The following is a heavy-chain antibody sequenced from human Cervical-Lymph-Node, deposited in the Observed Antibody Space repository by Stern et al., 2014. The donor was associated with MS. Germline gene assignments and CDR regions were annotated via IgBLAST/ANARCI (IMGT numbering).Heavy chain of an antibody. D-gene: IGHD3-10*01. CDR3: ARGNTGSYYAFNF. Sequence: QVQLVQSGAEVKKPGSSVKVSCQASGRTFNNYAISWVRQAPGQGLEWMGGIIPVFGTANYAQKVQDRVTLIADTSTSTVYMELSSLRSEDTAVYYCARGNTGSYYAFNFWGPGTMVTVSS. V-gene: IGHV1-69*06. CDR1: GRTFNNYA. CDR2: IIPVFGTA. J-gene: IGHJ3*01.